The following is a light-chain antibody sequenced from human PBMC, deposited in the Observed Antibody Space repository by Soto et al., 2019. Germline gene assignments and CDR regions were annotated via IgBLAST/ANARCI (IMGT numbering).Light chain of an antibody. V-gene: IGLV2-8*01. CDR1: KNDVGFYDF. CDR2: EVV. J-gene: IGLJ2*01. CDR3: SSHAGSNNLI. Sequence: QSALTQPPSASGSPGQSVTISCTGTKNDVGFYDFVSWYQHHPGKAPRLIIYEVVQRPSGVPDRFSGSKSGNTASLTVSGLQAEDEADYYCSSHAGSNNLIFGGGTKLTVL.